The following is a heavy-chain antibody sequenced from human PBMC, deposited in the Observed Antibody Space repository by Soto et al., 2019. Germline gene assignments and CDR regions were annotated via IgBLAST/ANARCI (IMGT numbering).Heavy chain of an antibody. CDR1: GFTFSSYG. Sequence: GGSLRLSCAASGFTFSSYGIHWVRQAPGKGLEWVAATAFDGSDKYYADSVKGRFTISRDNSKNTLFLQMNSLRIEDTAVYYCAKCGVVRGVAYHMDVWGKGTTVTVSS. CDR3: AKCGVVRGVAYHMDV. J-gene: IGHJ6*03. V-gene: IGHV3-30*18. D-gene: IGHD3-10*01. CDR2: TAFDGSDK.